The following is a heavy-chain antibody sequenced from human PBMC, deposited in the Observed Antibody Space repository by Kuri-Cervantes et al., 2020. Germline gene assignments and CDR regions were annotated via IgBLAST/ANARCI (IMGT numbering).Heavy chain of an antibody. CDR2: IKSKTDGGTT. V-gene: IGHV3-15*01. CDR1: RLTFSSYA. J-gene: IGHJ4*02. Sequence: GESLKISCAASRLTFSSYAMSWVRQAPGKGLEWVGRIKSKTDGGTTDYAAPVKGRFTISRDDSKNTLYLQMNSLKTEDTAVYYCTTAPGDYYDSSGYYIEFDYWGQGTLVTVSS. CDR3: TTAPGDYYDSSGYYIEFDY. D-gene: IGHD3-22*01.